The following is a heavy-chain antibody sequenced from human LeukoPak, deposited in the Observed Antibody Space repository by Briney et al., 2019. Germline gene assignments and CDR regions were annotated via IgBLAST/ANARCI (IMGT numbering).Heavy chain of an antibody. CDR2: IRYDGSNK. D-gene: IGHD5-24*01. CDR3: AKARDGYNPFFDY. J-gene: IGHJ4*02. CDR1: GFTFSSYG. Sequence: GGSLRLSCAASGFTFSSYGMHWVRQAPGKGLEWVAFIRYDGSNKYYADSVKGRFTISRDNSKNTLYLQMNSLRAEDTAVYYCAKARDGYNPFFDYWGQGALVTVSS. V-gene: IGHV3-30*02.